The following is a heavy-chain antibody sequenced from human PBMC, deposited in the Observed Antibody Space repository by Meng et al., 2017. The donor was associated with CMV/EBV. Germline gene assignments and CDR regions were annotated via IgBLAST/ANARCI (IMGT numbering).Heavy chain of an antibody. CDR3: ATRGLSDCSSTSCYQIGDY. D-gene: IGHD2-2*01. CDR2: MNPNSGNT. V-gene: IGHV1-8*01. J-gene: IGHJ4*02. Sequence: ASVNVSCKASGYTFTSYDINWVRQATGQGLEWMGWMNPNSGNTGYAQKFQGRVTMTRNTSISTAYMELSSLRSEDTAVYYCATRGLSDCSSTSCYQIGDYWGQGTLVTVSS. CDR1: GYTFTSYD.